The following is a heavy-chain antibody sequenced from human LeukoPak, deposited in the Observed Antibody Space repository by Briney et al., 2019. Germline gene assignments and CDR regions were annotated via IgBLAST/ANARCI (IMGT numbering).Heavy chain of an antibody. J-gene: IGHJ3*02. V-gene: IGHV4-39*01. CDR3: ASLRRQTNAFDI. CDR1: GGSISSSSYY. Sequence: SETLSLTCTVSGGSISSSSYYWGWIRQPPGKGLEWIGSIYYSGSTYYNPSLKSRVTISVDTSKNQFSLKLSSVAAADTAVYYCASLRRQTNAFDIWGQGTMVTVSS. CDR2: IYYSGST.